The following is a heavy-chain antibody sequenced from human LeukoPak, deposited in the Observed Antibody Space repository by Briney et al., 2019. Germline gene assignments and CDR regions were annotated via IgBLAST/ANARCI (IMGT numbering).Heavy chain of an antibody. CDR3: AKGVVITSPFDY. CDR2: ISWNSGSI. Sequence: GRSLRLSCAASGFTFDDYAMHWVRQAPGKGLEWVSGISWNSGSIGYADSVKGRFTIYRDNAKNSLYLQMNSLRAEDTALYYCAKGVVITSPFDYWGQGTLVTVSS. V-gene: IGHV3-9*01. CDR1: GFTFDDYA. J-gene: IGHJ4*02. D-gene: IGHD3-3*01.